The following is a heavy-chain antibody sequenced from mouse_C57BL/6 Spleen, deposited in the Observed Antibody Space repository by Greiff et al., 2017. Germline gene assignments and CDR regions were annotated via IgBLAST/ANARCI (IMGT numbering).Heavy chain of an antibody. Sequence: EVQVVESGGDLVKPGGSLKLSCAASGFTFSSYGMSWVRPTPDKRLEWVATLSSGGSYTYYPDSVKGRFTISRDNAKNTLYLQMSSLKSEDTAMYYCARQADGAMDYWGQGTSVTVSS. V-gene: IGHV5-6*01. CDR2: LSSGGSYT. J-gene: IGHJ4*01. CDR1: GFTFSSYG. CDR3: ARQADGAMDY.